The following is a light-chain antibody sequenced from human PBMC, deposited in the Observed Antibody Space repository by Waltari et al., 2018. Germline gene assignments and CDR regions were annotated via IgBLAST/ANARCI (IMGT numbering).Light chain of an antibody. CDR2: WAS. J-gene: IGKJ2*01. Sequence: DIVLTQSPDYLAVSLGERATINCKSSQSLLYSSNNQNYLAWYQQKPGQPPKLFSYWASTRESGVPDRFNGSGSGTDFTLTISRLQAEDVAVYYCHQYYSSPRTFGQGTKLEIK. CDR1: QSLLYSSNNQNY. V-gene: IGKV4-1*01. CDR3: HQYYSSPRT.